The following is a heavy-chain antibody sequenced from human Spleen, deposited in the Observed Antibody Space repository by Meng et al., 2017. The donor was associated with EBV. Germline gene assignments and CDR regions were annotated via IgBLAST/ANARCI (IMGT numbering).Heavy chain of an antibody. V-gene: IGHV3-21*01. J-gene: IGHJ4*02. Sequence: EVQLAESGGGLVKPGGSLILSCVASGFAFSTYSMIWVRQAPGRGLEWIASISDTSRYIFYADSVKGRFTISRDNAKNSLYLQLNSLRGEDTALYFCANLRGYWGQGTLVTVAS. CDR3: ANLRGY. CDR2: ISDTSRYI. CDR1: GFAFSTYS.